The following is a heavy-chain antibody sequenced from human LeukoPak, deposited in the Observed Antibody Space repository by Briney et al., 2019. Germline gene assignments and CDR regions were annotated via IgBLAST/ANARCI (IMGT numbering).Heavy chain of an antibody. CDR1: GFTVSSNY. J-gene: IGHJ4*02. D-gene: IGHD3-9*01. CDR2: IYSGGST. CDR3: ARKHILTGSYFDY. V-gene: IGHV3-53*01. Sequence: GGSLRLSCAASGFTVSSNYMSWVRQAPGKGLEWVSVIYSGGSTYYADSVKGRFTISRDNSKNTLYLQMNSLRAEDTAVYYCARKHILTGSYFDYWGQGTLVTVSS.